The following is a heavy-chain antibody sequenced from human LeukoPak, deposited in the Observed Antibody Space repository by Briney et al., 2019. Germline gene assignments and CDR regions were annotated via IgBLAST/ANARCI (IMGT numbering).Heavy chain of an antibody. Sequence: GASVNVSCTASGYTFTSYHMHWVRQAPGQGLEWMGLINLSGGSTTYAQRFQGRVTLTRDTSTSTVYMELSSLRSEDTAVYYCARDYVDDIPMIKDYWGQGTLVTVSS. CDR1: GYTFTSYH. CDR3: ARDYVDDIPMIKDY. V-gene: IGHV1-46*01. CDR2: INLSGGST. J-gene: IGHJ4*02. D-gene: IGHD2-8*01.